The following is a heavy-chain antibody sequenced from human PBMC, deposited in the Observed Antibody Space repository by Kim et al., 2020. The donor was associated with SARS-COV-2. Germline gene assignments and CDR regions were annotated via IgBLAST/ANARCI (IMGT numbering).Heavy chain of an antibody. CDR1: GGSISSGGYY. D-gene: IGHD3-10*01. V-gene: IGHV4-31*03. Sequence: SETLSLTCTVSGGSISSGGYYWSWIRQHPGKGLEWIGYIYYSGSTYYNPSLKSRVTISVDTSKNQFSLKLSSVTAADTAVYYCARFGFRGVSLYGMDVWGQGTTVTVSS. CDR3: ARFGFRGVSLYGMDV. CDR2: IYYSGST. J-gene: IGHJ6*02.